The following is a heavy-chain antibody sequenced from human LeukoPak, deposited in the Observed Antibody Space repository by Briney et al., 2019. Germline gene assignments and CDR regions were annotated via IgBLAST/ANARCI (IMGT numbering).Heavy chain of an antibody. J-gene: IGHJ4*02. Sequence: GGSLRLSCAASGFTFDDYAMHWVRQAPGKGLEWVSGISWNSGSIGYADSVKGRFTISRDNAKNSLYLQMNSLRAEDTALYYCARASRWGYSSYYDYWGQGTLVTVSS. CDR2: ISWNSGSI. D-gene: IGHD5-18*01. CDR1: GFTFDDYA. CDR3: ARASRWGYSSYYDY. V-gene: IGHV3-9*01.